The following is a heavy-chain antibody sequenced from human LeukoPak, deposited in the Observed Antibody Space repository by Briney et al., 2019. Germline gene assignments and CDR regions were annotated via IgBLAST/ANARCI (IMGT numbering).Heavy chain of an antibody. CDR3: ARHLSGSGSYSYFDY. CDR1: GGSISSSSYY. V-gene: IGHV4-39*01. D-gene: IGHD3-10*01. J-gene: IGHJ4*02. CDR2: IYYSGST. Sequence: SETLSLTCTVSGGSISSSSYYWGWIRQPPGKGLEWIGSIYYSGSTYYNPSLKSRVTISVNTSKNQFSLKLSSVTAADTAVYYCARHLSGSGSYSYFDYWGQGTLVTVSS.